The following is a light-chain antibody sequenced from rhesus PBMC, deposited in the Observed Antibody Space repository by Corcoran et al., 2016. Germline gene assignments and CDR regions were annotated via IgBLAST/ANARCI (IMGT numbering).Light chain of an antibody. CDR2: AAS. CDR1: QGISNA. Sequence: DIQMSQSPSSLSASVGDKVTITCRASQGISNALAWYQQKPGKAPKLLIYAASSLESGVPSRFSGSRSGSDFTLTISSLQPEDFATYYCQQGYSTPVTVGPGTKLDIK. J-gene: IGKJ3*01. CDR3: QQGYSTPVT. V-gene: IGKV1-33*02.